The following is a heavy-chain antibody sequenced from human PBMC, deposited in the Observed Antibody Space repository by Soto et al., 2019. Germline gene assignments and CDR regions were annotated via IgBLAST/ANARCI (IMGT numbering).Heavy chain of an antibody. CDR1: GYTFTSYY. CDR3: ATVSYSGNWFVHSVAGPNWFYP. CDR2: INPSGGST. J-gene: IGHJ5*02. Sequence: GASVKVSCKASGYTFTSYYMHWVRQAPGQGLEWMGIINPSGGSTSYAQKFQGRVTMTRDTSTSTVYMELSSLRSEDTAVYYCATVSYSGNWFVHSVAGPNWFYPWGQGTLVTVSS. D-gene: IGHD6-13*01. V-gene: IGHV1-46*01.